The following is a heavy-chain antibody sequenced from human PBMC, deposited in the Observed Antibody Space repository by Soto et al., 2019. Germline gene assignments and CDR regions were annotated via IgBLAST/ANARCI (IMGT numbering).Heavy chain of an antibody. CDR2: MYSGGDT. Sequence: GGSLRLSCEASGFTVSSSYISWVRQAPGKGLEWVSVMYSGGDTYYSDSVKGRFTISRDNSRNTLYLQMNSLRVDDTAVYYCAREVGGHCSGNTCYAPSWFDPWGQGTLVTVSS. J-gene: IGHJ5*02. CDR3: AREVGGHCSGNTCYAPSWFDP. D-gene: IGHD2-2*01. V-gene: IGHV3-66*01. CDR1: GFTVSSSY.